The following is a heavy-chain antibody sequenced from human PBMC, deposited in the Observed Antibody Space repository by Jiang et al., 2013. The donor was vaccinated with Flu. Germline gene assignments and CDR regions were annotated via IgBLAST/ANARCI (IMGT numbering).Heavy chain of an antibody. D-gene: IGHD6-19*01. V-gene: IGHV1-2*02. J-gene: IGHJ6*02. CDR1: GYTFTDYY. Sequence: GAEVKKPGASVRVSCKASGYTFTDYYMYWVRQAPGQGLEWMGWIIANTGGTNYAQKFQGRVTMTRDTSISTAYMELSRLRSDDTAVYFCARDLGSGAVAGGGMDVWGQGTTVTVSS. CDR2: IIANTGGT. CDR3: ARDLGSGAVAGGGMDV.